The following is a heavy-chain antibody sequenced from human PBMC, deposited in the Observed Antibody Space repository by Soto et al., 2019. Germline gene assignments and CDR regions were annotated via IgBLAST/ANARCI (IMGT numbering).Heavy chain of an antibody. D-gene: IGHD3-10*01. CDR2: IDSGGST. CDR3: ASMPSMVRGDPIDY. CDR1: GFTVSSNY. J-gene: IGHJ4*02. Sequence: GGSLRLSCAASGFTVSSNYMSWVRQAPGKGLEWVSVIDSGGSTYYADSGKGRFKISRDNSKNTLYLQMNSLRAEDTAVYYCASMPSMVRGDPIDYWGPGTLVTVSS. V-gene: IGHV3-66*01.